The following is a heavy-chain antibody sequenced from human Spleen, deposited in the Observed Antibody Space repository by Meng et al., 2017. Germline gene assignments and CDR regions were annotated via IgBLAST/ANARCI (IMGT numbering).Heavy chain of an antibody. J-gene: IGHJ4*02. CDR1: GFTFSSFW. CDR3: ARDPGYRYGYGGDF. CDR2: IKQDGSEK. V-gene: IGHV3-7*01. D-gene: IGHD5-18*01. Sequence: GESLKISCAASGFTFSSFWMSSVRQAPGKGLEWVANIKQDGSEKYYVDSVKGRFTISRDNAKSSLSLQMNSLRAEDTAVYYCARDPGYRYGYGGDFWGQGTLVTVSS.